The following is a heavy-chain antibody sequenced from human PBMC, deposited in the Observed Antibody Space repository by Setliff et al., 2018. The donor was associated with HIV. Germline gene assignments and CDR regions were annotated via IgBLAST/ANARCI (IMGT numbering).Heavy chain of an antibody. J-gene: IGHJ3*02. V-gene: IGHV3-49*04. CDR2: IRSKAYGGTT. CDR1: GFTFGDYA. D-gene: IGHD5-18*01. CDR3: AKMHTAMDPDTFDI. Sequence: GGSLRLSCTASGFTFGDYAMSWVRQAPGKGLEWVGFIRSKAYGGTTEYAASVKGQFTISRDNSKNTMFLQMNSLRVEDTAIYYCAKMHTAMDPDTFDIWGQGTMVTVSS.